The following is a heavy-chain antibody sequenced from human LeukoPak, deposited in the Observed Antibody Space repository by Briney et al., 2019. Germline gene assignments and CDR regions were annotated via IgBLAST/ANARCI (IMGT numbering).Heavy chain of an antibody. V-gene: IGHV3-23*01. J-gene: IGHJ4*02. CDR2: IGGSGGGT. Sequence: PGGSLRLSCAASGFTFSSYAMSRVRQAPEKGLEWVSTIGGSGGGTDYADSVKGRFTISRDDSKNTLYLQMNSLRAEDTAVYYCVKDLGRYRNNCFDYWGQGTLVTVSS. CDR3: VKDLGRYRNNCFDY. D-gene: IGHD1-26*01. CDR1: GFTFSSYA.